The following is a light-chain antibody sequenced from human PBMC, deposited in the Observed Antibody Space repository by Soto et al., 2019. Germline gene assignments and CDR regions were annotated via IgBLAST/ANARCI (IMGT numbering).Light chain of an antibody. CDR3: HQYFRYWT. V-gene: IGKV3-20*01. J-gene: IGKJ1*01. CDR1: QSVSSSY. Sequence: EIVLTQSPGTLSLSPGERATLSCRASQSVSSSYLAWYQQKPGQAPRLLIYGASSRATGIPDRFSGIGSGTEFTLTISSLQPDDFATYSCHQYFRYWTSGQRTKA. CDR2: GAS.